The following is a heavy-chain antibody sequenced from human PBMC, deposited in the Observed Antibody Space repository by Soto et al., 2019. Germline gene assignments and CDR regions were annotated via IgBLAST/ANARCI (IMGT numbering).Heavy chain of an antibody. CDR2: IYRDDDK. CDR1: GFSLSTSGVG. J-gene: IGHJ4*02. CDR3: AHYEDVVVTAAFDY. D-gene: IGHD2-21*02. Sequence: QITLKASGPTLVKPTQTLTLTCTFSGFSLSTSGVGVGWIRQPPGKALELLALIYRDDDKRYSPSLKSRLTITKDTTKNQVVLTMADMVPVDTATYDCAHYEDVVVTAAFDYWVQGTLVTVSS. V-gene: IGHV2-5*02.